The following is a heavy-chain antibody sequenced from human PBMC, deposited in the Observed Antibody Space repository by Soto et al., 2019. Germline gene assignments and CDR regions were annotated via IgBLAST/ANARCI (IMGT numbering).Heavy chain of an antibody. CDR3: ALAGPGLYCSGGSCYIPFDYYYYGMDV. Sequence: GASVKVSCKASGYTFTSYYMHWVRQAPGQGLEWMGIINPSGGSTSYAQKFQGRVTMTRDTSTSTVYMELSSLRSEDTAVYYCALAGPGLYCSGGSCYIPFDYYYYGMDVWGQGTTVTVSS. CDR1: GYTFTSYY. D-gene: IGHD2-15*01. J-gene: IGHJ6*02. CDR2: INPSGGST. V-gene: IGHV1-46*01.